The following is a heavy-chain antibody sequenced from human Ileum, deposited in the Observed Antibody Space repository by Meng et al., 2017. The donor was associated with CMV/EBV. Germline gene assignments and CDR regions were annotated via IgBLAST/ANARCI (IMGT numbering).Heavy chain of an antibody. CDR1: GFTFSDTA. J-gene: IGHJ4*02. V-gene: IGHV3-23*01. Sequence: GGSLRLSCVASGFTFSDTAMVWVRQAPGKGLDWVSLISGTDDSTYYADSVRGRFTISRDNSKSTVYLQMNSLRDEDTAVYYCVKTGGSIDYWGQGTLVTVS. CDR3: VKTGGSIDY. CDR2: ISGTDDST. D-gene: IGHD1-14*01.